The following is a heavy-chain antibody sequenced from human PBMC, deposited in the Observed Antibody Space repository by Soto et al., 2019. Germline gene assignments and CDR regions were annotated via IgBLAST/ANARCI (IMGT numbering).Heavy chain of an antibody. CDR3: ARESEDLTSNFDY. CDR1: GFIFTRYS. Sequence: GGSLRLSCAASGFIFTRYSMNWVLQAPGKGLGWVSSISSTTNYIYYGDSMKGRFTISRDNAKNSMYLEMNSLRAEDTAVYYCARESEDLTSNFDYWGQGTLVTVYS. CDR2: ISSTTNYI. V-gene: IGHV3-21*06. J-gene: IGHJ4*02.